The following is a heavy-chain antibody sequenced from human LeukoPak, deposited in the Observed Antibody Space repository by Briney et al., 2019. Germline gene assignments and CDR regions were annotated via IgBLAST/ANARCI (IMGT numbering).Heavy chain of an antibody. Sequence: SETLSLTCAVYGGSFSGYYWSWIRQPPGKGLEWIGEINHSGSTNYNPSLKSRVTISVDTSKNQFSLKLSSVTAADTAVYYCARVFDSSGYYTPSYYFDYWGQGTLVTVSS. CDR2: INHSGST. J-gene: IGHJ4*02. CDR1: GGSFSGYY. V-gene: IGHV4-34*01. CDR3: ARVFDSSGYYTPSYYFDY. D-gene: IGHD3-22*01.